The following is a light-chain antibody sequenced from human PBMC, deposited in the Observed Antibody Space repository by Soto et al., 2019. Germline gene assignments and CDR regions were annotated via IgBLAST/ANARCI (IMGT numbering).Light chain of an antibody. J-gene: IGKJ1*01. Sequence: EIVMTQSPATLSVSPGETATLSCRASQSVNSNLAWYQQKPGQAPRLLISDASTRAAGLPARFSGSGSVTEFTLTISSLQSEYFAVYFCQQYNNWPKTFGQGTKVEIK. CDR3: QQYNNWPKT. CDR1: QSVNSN. V-gene: IGKV3-15*01. CDR2: DAS.